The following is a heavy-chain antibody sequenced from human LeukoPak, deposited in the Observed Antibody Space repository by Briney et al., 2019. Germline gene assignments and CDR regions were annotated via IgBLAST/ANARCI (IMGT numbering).Heavy chain of an antibody. Sequence: ASVKVSCKVSGYTLTELSMHWVRQAPGKGLEWMGGFDPEDGETIYAQKFQGRVTMTEDTSTDTAYMELSSLRSEDTAVYYCAKGHGPGIAVAADNWGQGTLVTVSS. CDR2: FDPEDGET. CDR1: GYTLTELS. CDR3: AKGHGPGIAVAADN. D-gene: IGHD6-19*01. V-gene: IGHV1-24*01. J-gene: IGHJ4*02.